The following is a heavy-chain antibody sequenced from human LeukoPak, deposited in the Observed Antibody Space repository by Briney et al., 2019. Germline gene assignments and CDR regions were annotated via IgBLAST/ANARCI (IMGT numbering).Heavy chain of an antibody. Sequence: GGSLRLSCAASGFTFSSYAMSWVRQAPGKGLEWVSAISGSGGSTYYADSVKGRFTISRDNSKNTLYLQMNSLRAEDTAVYYCAKGPDAEAGFYYYYYMDVWGKGTTVTVSS. CDR1: GFTFSSYA. CDR3: AKGPDAEAGFYYYYYMDV. V-gene: IGHV3-23*01. J-gene: IGHJ6*03. D-gene: IGHD6-19*01. CDR2: ISGSGGST.